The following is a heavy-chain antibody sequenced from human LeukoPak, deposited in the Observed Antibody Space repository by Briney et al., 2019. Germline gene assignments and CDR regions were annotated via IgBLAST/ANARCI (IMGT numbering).Heavy chain of an antibody. J-gene: IGHJ4*02. CDR1: GFTFSSYA. CDR3: ASGGGWVFFN. Sequence: GGSLRLSCAASGFTFSSYAMSWVRQSPGRGLEWVAHINSDGSEKNYVDSVKGRFTISRDNARNSQFLQMNSLRAEDTAVYYCASGGGWVFFNWGQGTLVTVSS. V-gene: IGHV3-7*01. CDR2: INSDGSEK. D-gene: IGHD6-19*01.